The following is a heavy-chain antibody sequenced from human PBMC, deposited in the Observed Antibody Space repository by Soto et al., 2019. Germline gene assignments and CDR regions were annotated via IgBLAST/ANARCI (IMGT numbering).Heavy chain of an antibody. CDR1: GFTFSSYS. Sequence: GGSLRLSCAASGFTFSSYSMNWVRQAPGKGLEWVSSISSSSSYIYYADSVKGRFTISRDDAKNSLYLQMNSLRAEDTAVYYCARRVPARYCGGGSCYGNFDYWGQGTLVTVSS. D-gene: IGHD2-15*01. J-gene: IGHJ4*02. V-gene: IGHV3-21*01. CDR3: ARRVPARYCGGGSCYGNFDY. CDR2: ISSSSSYI.